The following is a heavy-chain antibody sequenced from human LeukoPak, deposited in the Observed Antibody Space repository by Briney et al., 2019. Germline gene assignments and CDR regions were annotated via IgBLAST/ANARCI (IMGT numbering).Heavy chain of an antibody. D-gene: IGHD1-26*01. J-gene: IGHJ4*02. V-gene: IGHV1-2*02. Sequence: ASVKVSCKASGYTFTGYYMHWVRQAPGQGLEWMGWINPNSGGTNYAQKFQGRVTMTRDTSISTAYMELSRLRSDDTAVYYCTRTIVGATLPDYWGQGTLVTVSS. CDR3: TRTIVGATLPDY. CDR2: INPNSGGT. CDR1: GYTFTGYY.